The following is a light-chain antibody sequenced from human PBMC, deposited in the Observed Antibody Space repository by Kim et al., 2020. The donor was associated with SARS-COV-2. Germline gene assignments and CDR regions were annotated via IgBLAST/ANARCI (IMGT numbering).Light chain of an antibody. J-gene: IGKJ4*01. CDR3: QQRNNWPLT. V-gene: IGKV3-11*01. Sequence: EVVLTQSPATLSLSPGERATLSCRASQSLSIYLAWYQQKPGQAPRLLIYDASNRATGIPARFTGSGSGTDFSLTISSLEPEDFVVYYCQQRNNWPLTFGGGTKVDIK. CDR1: QSLSIY. CDR2: DAS.